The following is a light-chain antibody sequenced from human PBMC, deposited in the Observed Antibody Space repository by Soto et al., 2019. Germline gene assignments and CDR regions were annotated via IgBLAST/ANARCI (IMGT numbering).Light chain of an antibody. Sequence: DIVMTQSPDSLAVSLGERATIHCRSSQSVLYRSNGRNYLAWYQQKPGQPPEVLFYWASTRESGVPDPFSGGGSWTDFTLTISSLQAEDVALYSCPQYLSTPFTFGQGTRLEIK. CDR2: WAS. J-gene: IGKJ2*01. CDR3: PQYLSTPFT. V-gene: IGKV4-1*01. CDR1: QSVLYRSNGRNY.